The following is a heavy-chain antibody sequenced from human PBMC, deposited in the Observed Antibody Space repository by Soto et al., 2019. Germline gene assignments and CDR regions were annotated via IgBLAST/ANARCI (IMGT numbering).Heavy chain of an antibody. CDR1: GGTFSSSA. CDR2: IIPLFRTP. J-gene: IGHJ6*02. D-gene: IGHD4-4*01. V-gene: IGHV1-69*12. Sequence: QVQLVQSGAEMKEPGSSVKVSCKTSGGTFSSSAIRRLRQAPGQGLEWMGGIIPLFRTPDYAQKFQGRVTIAADESTSTAYMQLSSLRSEDTAVYYCARDNDRLQLGGNYYYILDVWGQGTTITVSS. CDR3: ARDNDRLQLGGNYYYILDV.